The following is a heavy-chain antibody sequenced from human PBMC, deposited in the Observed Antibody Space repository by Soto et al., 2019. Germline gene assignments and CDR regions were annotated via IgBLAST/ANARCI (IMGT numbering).Heavy chain of an antibody. CDR1: GGSFSGYY. J-gene: IGHJ4*02. D-gene: IGHD3-22*01. CDR2: INHSGST. V-gene: IGHV4-34*01. Sequence: PSETLSLTCAVCGGSFSGYYWSWIRQPPGKGLEWIGEINHSGSTNYNQSLKSRVTISVDTSKNQFSLKLSSVTAADTAVYYCARGPYDSSGFDYWGQGTLLTVSS. CDR3: ARGPYDSSGFDY.